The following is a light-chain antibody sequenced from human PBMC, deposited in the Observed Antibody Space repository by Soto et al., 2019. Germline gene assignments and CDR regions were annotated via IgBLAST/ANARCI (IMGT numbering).Light chain of an antibody. CDR2: EVT. Sequence: QSVLTQPASVSGSPGQSITISCTGTSSDVGGYEYVSWFQQHPGKAPKLMIYEVTNRPSGVSNRFSGSKSGNTASLTISGLQAEDEADYYCSSFTGSNTWLFGGGTKLTVL. J-gene: IGLJ3*02. CDR1: SSDVGGYEY. CDR3: SSFTGSNTWL. V-gene: IGLV2-14*01.